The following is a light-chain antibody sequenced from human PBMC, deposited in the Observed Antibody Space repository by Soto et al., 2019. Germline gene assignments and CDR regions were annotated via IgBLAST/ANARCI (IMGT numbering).Light chain of an antibody. J-gene: IGLJ1*01. V-gene: IGLV1-40*01. CDR2: ANS. Sequence: QSVLTEPPSVSVAPGQRVTISCSGSSSNLGAGYDLQWYRQFPGTAPKLLIYANSVRPSGVPDRFSGSKSGTSASLAITGLRAEDEADYYCQSYDSSLIVSKVFGTGTKVTVL. CDR3: QSYDSSLIVSKV. CDR1: SSNLGAGYD.